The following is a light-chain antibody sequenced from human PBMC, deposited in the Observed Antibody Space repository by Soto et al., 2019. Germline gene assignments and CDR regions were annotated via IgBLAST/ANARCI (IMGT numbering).Light chain of an antibody. CDR2: SNN. CDR1: NSNIGSNT. CDR3: AAWDDSLNGYV. Sequence: QPVLTQPPSTSGTPGQRVTISCSGGNSNIGSNTVNWYQQLPGTAPKLIIYSNNERPSGVPDRFSGSKSGTSASLAISGLQSEDEADYYCAAWDDSLNGYVFGTGTKLTVL. V-gene: IGLV1-44*01. J-gene: IGLJ1*01.